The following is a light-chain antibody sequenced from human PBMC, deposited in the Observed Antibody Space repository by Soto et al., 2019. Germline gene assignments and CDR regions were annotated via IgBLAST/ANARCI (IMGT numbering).Light chain of an antibody. CDR3: ATWDARLGAVV. CDR2: SNN. CDR1: SSNIGANT. Sequence: QSVLTQPPSASGTPGQTVTISCSGSSSNIGANTVNWFQHLPGTAPKLLIYSNNQRPSVVPDRFSGSKSGTSVSLAISGLQSEDWADYYCATWDARLGAVVFRGGTELTVL. J-gene: IGLJ2*01. V-gene: IGLV1-44*01.